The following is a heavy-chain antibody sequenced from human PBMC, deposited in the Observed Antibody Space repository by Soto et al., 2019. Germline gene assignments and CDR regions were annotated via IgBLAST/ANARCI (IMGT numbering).Heavy chain of an antibody. CDR2: ISSSGYI. D-gene: IGHD2-15*01. CDR1: GFNFNSYT. J-gene: IGHJ6*02. Sequence: GGSLRLSCAASGFNFNSYTINWVRQAPGKRLEWLSSISSSGYIFSTDSVRGRFTISRDNAKNSVYLQINSLRAEDTAVYFCARDCSGGSCYPGTDVWGQGTTVTVSS. CDR3: ARDCSGGSCYPGTDV. V-gene: IGHV3-21*01.